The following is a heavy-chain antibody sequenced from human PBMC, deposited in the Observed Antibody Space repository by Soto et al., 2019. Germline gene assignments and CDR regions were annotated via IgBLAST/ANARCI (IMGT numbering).Heavy chain of an antibody. D-gene: IGHD6-13*01. Sequence: EVQLVESGGGLVQPGGSLRLSCAASGFTFSSYWMSWVRQAPGKGLEWVANIKQDGSEKDYVDSVKSRFTISRDNAKNSLYLQMNSLRAEDTAVYYCARAGSWYGHSYYYYGMDVWGQGTTVTVSS. CDR1: GFTFSSYW. CDR2: IKQDGSEK. J-gene: IGHJ6*02. CDR3: ARAGSWYGHSYYYYGMDV. V-gene: IGHV3-7*01.